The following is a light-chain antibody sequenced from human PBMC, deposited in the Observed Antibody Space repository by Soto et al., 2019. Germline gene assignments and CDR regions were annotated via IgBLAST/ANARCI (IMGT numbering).Light chain of an antibody. Sequence: QSALTQPASVSGSPGQSITISCTGTSSDVGGYNYVSWYQHHPGKAPQLIIYDVSNRPSGVSDRFSGSKSGNKASLTISGLQPEDEADYYYSSYTTSNTRQIVFGTGTKLTVL. CDR3: SSYTTSNTRQIV. CDR2: DVS. CDR1: SSDVGGYNY. J-gene: IGLJ1*01. V-gene: IGLV2-14*03.